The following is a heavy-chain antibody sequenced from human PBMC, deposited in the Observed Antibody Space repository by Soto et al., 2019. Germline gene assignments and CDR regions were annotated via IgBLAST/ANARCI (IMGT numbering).Heavy chain of an antibody. V-gene: IGHV1-3*01. CDR2: INAGNGKT. Sequence: ASVKVSCKASGYTFTTYTIQWVRQAPGQSPEWMGWINAGNGKTKYSQRFQGRVTITRDTSATTAYLELSSLTSEDTAVYYCARGSEEWFGEFWHWGQGTLVTVSS. D-gene: IGHD3-10*01. CDR1: GYTFTTYT. CDR3: ARGSEEWFGEFWH. J-gene: IGHJ4*02.